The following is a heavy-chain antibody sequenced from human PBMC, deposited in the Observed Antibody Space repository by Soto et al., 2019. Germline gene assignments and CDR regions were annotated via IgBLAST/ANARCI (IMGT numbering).Heavy chain of an antibody. V-gene: IGHV4-59*08. D-gene: IGHD3-9*01. CDR3: ARHSKKPGYFDYYSGMDV. CDR2: IYFRGNT. Sequence: QVQLQESGPGLVKPSETLSLTCTLSGGSFSPYYWSWIRQPPGKGLEWIGNIYFRGNTNYNPSLTSRLTIAIATPKNQFSLKLSSVTAADTAVYYCARHSKKPGYFDYYSGMDVWGQGTMVTVSS. CDR1: GGSFSPYY. J-gene: IGHJ6*02.